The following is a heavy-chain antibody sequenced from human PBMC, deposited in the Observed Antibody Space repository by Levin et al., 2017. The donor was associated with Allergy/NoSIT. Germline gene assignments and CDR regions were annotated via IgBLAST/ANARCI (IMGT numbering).Heavy chain of an antibody. J-gene: IGHJ6*03. CDR2: INHSGST. V-gene: IGHV4-34*01. D-gene: IGHD3-9*01. CDR3: ARGPRRRYDILTGYRFYYYYYMDV. Sequence: ASETLSLTCAVYGGSFSGYYWSWIRQPPGKGLEWIGEINHSGSTNYNPSLKSRVTISVDTSKNQFSLKLSSVTAADTAVYYCARGPRRRYDILTGYRFYYYYYMDVWGKGTTVTVSS. CDR1: GGSFSGYY.